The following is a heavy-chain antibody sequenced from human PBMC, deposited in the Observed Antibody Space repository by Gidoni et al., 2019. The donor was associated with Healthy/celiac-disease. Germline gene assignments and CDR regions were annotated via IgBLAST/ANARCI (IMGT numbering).Heavy chain of an antibody. CDR3: ARDLTEWELTGDYYYYYGMDV. CDR1: GYTFTSYS. CDR2: INPSGGST. D-gene: IGHD1-26*01. V-gene: IGHV1-46*01. J-gene: IGHJ6*02. Sequence: QVQPVQSGAAVKQPGASVKVSCKASGYTFTSYSLHAVRQAPGQGLEWMGIINPSGGSTSYGQKYQGRVTMTRDTSTSTVYMELSSLRSEDTAVYYCARDLTEWELTGDYYYYYGMDVWGQGTTVTVSS.